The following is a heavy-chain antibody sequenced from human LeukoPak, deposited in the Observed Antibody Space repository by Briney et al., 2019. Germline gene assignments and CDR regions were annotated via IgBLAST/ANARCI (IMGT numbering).Heavy chain of an antibody. D-gene: IGHD2-2*02. CDR2: INSDGSST. Sequence: GGSLRLSCAASGFTFSSYWIHWVRQAPGKGLVWVSRINSDGSSTSYADSVKGRFTISRDNAKNTLYLQMNSLRAEDTAVYYCAREELGYCSSTSCYRGENFDYWGQGTLVTVSS. CDR3: AREELGYCSSTSCYRGENFDY. J-gene: IGHJ4*02. CDR1: GFTFSSYW. V-gene: IGHV3-74*01.